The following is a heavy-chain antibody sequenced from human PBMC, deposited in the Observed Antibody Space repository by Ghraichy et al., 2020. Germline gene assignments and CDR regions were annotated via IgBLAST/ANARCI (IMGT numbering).Heavy chain of an antibody. CDR2: IIPILGIA. CDR1: GGTFSSYA. CDR3: VRAGHYYGSGSYYQGLFDY. D-gene: IGHD3-10*01. J-gene: IGHJ4*02. Sequence: SVKVSCKASGGTFSSYAISWVRQAPGQGLEWMGRIIPILGIANYAQKFQGRVTITADKSTSTAYMELSSLRSEDTAVYYCVRAGHYYGSGSYYQGLFDYWGQGTLVTVSS. V-gene: IGHV1-69*04.